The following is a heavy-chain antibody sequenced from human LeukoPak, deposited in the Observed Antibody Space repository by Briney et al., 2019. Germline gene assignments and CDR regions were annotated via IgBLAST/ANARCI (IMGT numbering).Heavy chain of an antibody. D-gene: IGHD5-24*01. CDR2: IWYDGSDE. V-gene: IGHV3-33*01. J-gene: IGHJ4*02. CDR1: GFMFSDYG. CDR3: ARGAPDGYNWDY. Sequence: GGSLRLSCAGSGFMFSDYGIHWVRQALGKGLEWVAAIWYDGSDEYYADSVKGRFTISRDNSKRTVFLQISSLRGEDTAVYYCARGAPDGYNWDYWGQGTLVTVSS.